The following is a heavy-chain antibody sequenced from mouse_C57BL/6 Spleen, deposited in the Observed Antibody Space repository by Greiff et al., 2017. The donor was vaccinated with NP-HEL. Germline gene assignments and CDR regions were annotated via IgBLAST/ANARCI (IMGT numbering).Heavy chain of an antibody. Sequence: DVQLQESGGDLVKPGGSLKLSCAASGFTFSSYGMSWVRQTPDKRLEWVATISSGGSYTYYPDSVKGRFTLSRDNAKNTLYLQMSSLKSEDTAMYYCARHNYGSSYGWYFDVWGTGTTVTVSS. D-gene: IGHD1-1*01. V-gene: IGHV5-6*01. CDR1: GFTFSSYG. CDR2: ISSGGSYT. CDR3: ARHNYGSSYGWYFDV. J-gene: IGHJ1*03.